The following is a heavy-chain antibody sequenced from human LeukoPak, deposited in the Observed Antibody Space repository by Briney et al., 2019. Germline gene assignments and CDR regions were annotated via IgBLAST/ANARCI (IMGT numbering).Heavy chain of an antibody. V-gene: IGHV3-30*18. CDR2: ISYDGSNK. D-gene: IGHD3-9*01. CDR1: GVTFSSYG. J-gene: IGHJ4*02. Sequence: PGRSLRLSCAASGVTFSSYGMHWVRQAPGKGLEWVAVISYDGSNKYYADSVKGRFTISRDNSKNTLYLQMNSLRAEDTAVYYCAKSWGLTGYLDYWGQGNLVTVSS. CDR3: AKSWGLTGYLDY.